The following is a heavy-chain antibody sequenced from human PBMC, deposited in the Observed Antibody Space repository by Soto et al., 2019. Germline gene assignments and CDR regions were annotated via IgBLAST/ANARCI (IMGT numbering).Heavy chain of an antibody. CDR1: GYTLTELS. Sequence: GASVKVSCKVSGYTLTELSMHWVRQAPGKGLEWMGGFDPEDGETIYAQKFQGRVTMTEDTSTDTAYMELSSLRSEDTAVYYCARDHRYSSSWYRAFDIWGQGTMVTVSS. V-gene: IGHV1-24*01. CDR2: FDPEDGET. CDR3: ARDHRYSSSWYRAFDI. D-gene: IGHD6-13*01. J-gene: IGHJ3*02.